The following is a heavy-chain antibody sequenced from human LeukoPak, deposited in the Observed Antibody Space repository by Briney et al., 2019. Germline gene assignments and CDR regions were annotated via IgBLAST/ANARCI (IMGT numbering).Heavy chain of an antibody. CDR3: ARDRAANQDWVEFDP. CDR1: GFRVSDYY. V-gene: IGHV3-66*03. CDR2: IRDSGEA. D-gene: IGHD3/OR15-3a*01. Sequence: QPGGSLRLSCAVSGFRVSDYYMSRGRQAPGKGLEWVGLIRDSGEAFYADFVRGRFAISRDESENTLYLQMNSLRVEDTAVYFCARDRAANQDWVEFDPWGQGTPVIVSS. J-gene: IGHJ5*02.